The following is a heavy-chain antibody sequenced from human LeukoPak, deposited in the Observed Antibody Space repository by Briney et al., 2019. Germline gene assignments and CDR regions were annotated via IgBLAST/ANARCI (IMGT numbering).Heavy chain of an antibody. CDR3: ARDYRRVSPGHFDL. CDR1: GGSISSSSYY. CDR2: IYYSGST. D-gene: IGHD3-10*01. J-gene: IGHJ2*01. V-gene: IGHV4-39*07. Sequence: PSETLSLTCTVSGGSISSSSYYWGWIRQPPGKGLEWIGSIYYSGSTNYNPSLKSRVTISVDTSKNQFSLKLSSVTAADTAVYYCARDYRRVSPGHFDLWGRGTLVTVSS.